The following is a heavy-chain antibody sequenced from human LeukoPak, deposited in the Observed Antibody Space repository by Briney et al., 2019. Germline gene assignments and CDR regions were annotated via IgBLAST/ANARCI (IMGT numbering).Heavy chain of an antibody. J-gene: IGHJ4*02. D-gene: IGHD2-15*01. Sequence: GGSLRLSCAASGFTFSSYSMNWVRQAPGKGLEWVSSISNNFYIYYADSLKGRFTISRDNAKKSLYLQMNSLRAEDTAVYFCASGNYFDSWGQGTLVAVSS. CDR2: ISNNFYI. V-gene: IGHV3-21*01. CDR1: GFTFSSYS. CDR3: ASGNYFDS.